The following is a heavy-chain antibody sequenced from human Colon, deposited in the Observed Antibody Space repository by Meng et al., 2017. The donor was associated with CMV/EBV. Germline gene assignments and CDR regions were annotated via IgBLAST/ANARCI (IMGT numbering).Heavy chain of an antibody. CDR2: ISSSSDTI. CDR1: GFTFNTYS. Sequence: GSLRLSCEASGFTFNTYSMNWVRQAPGKGLEWVSYISSSSDTILYTDSVKGRFTISRDNAKNSLYLQMNSLRVEDTAVYYCVRTGGSSSNNWFDPWGQGILVTVSS. J-gene: IGHJ5*02. CDR3: VRTGGSSSNNWFDP. V-gene: IGHV3-48*04. D-gene: IGHD1-26*01.